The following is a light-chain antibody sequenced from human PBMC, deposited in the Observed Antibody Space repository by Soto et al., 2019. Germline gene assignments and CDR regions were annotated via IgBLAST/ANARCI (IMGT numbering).Light chain of an antibody. J-gene: IGKJ4*01. V-gene: IGKV1-6*01. Sequence: AIQMTQSPSSLSASVGDRVTITCRASQDIKNDVAWYQQKPGKAPKLLIYAASSLQSGVPSRFSGSGSGTDFTLTISSLQAEDFASYYCQQTRAYPSTCGGGTKV. CDR2: AAS. CDR3: QQTRAYPST. CDR1: QDIKND.